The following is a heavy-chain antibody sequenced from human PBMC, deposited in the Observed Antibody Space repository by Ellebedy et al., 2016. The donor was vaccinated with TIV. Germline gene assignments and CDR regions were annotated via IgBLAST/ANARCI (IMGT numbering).Heavy chain of an antibody. D-gene: IGHD1-26*01. J-gene: IGHJ4*02. Sequence: MPSETLSLTCTVSGGSISTYYWSWIRQSPGKGLEWIGYIDYNEITNYNPSLKSRVTISVDKSKNQFSLTLSAVTAADTAVYFCARDKEHTHGRSFGSWGQGMLVTVSS. CDR1: GGSISTYY. V-gene: IGHV4-59*01. CDR2: IDYNEIT. CDR3: ARDKEHTHGRSFGS.